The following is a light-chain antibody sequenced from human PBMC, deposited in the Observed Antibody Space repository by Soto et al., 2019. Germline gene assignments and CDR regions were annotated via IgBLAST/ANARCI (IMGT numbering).Light chain of an antibody. CDR2: GNS. CDR1: SANSGAGYD. V-gene: IGLV1-40*01. Sequence: QSVLTQPPSVSGAPGQRGTVSCTGSSANSGAGYDVHWYQQLPGTAPKLLIYGNSNRPSGVPDRFSGSKSGTSASLAITGLQAADEADYYCQSYDSSLSGPYVFGTGTKVTVL. J-gene: IGLJ1*01. CDR3: QSYDSSLSGPYV.